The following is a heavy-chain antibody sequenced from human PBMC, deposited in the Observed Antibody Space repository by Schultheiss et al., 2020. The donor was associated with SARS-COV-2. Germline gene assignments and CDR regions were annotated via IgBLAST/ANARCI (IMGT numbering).Heavy chain of an antibody. J-gene: IGHJ4*02. CDR1: GFTFSSYA. D-gene: IGHD4-23*01. CDR3: ARMTTVVTRYDFDY. CDR2: INHSGST. V-gene: IGHV4-34*01. Sequence: GSLRLSCAASGFTFSSYAMSWVRQAPGKGLEWIGEINHSGSTNYNPSLKSRVTISVDTSKNQFSLKLSSVTAADTAVYYCARMTTVVTRYDFDYWGQGTLVTVSS.